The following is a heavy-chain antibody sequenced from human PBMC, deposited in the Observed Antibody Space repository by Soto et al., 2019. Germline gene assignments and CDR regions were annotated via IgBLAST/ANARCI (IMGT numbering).Heavy chain of an antibody. CDR2: IGGTGRST. J-gene: IGHJ4*02. D-gene: IGHD6-19*01. Sequence: PGGSLRLSCAASGFTFSAYHMSWIRHAPGKGLEWVSAIGGTGRSTSYADSVKGRFTTSRDNAKNSLYLQMNSLRGEDTAVYYCVTDVTAAVAPDHWGQGTLVTVSS. CDR1: GFTFSAYH. V-gene: IGHV3-11*01. CDR3: VTDVTAAVAPDH.